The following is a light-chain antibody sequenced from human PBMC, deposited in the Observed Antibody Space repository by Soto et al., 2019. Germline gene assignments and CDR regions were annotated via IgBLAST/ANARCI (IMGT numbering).Light chain of an antibody. CDR3: QQYGRSPPFT. CDR2: GAS. J-gene: IGKJ2*01. V-gene: IGKV3-20*01. Sequence: EIVLTQSPGTLSLSPGERATLSCRASQSVSRTYIAWYQQNPGQAPRHLIYGASSRATGIPDRFSGSGSGTDFALTISRLEPGDCGVYFCQQYGRSPPFTVGQGIKVEIK. CDR1: QSVSRTY.